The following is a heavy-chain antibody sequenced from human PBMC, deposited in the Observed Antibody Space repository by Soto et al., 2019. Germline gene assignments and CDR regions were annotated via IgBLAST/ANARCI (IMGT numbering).Heavy chain of an antibody. CDR3: AKDSTYDFWSGTYYYYYGMDG. CDR1: GFTFSSYA. J-gene: IGHJ6*02. Sequence: GGSLRLSCAASGFTFSSYAMSWFRQAPGKGLEWVSAISGSGGSTYYADSVKGRFTISRDNSKNTLYLQMNSLRAEDTAVYYCAKDSTYDFWSGTYYYYYGMDGWGQGTTVTVSS. D-gene: IGHD3-3*01. CDR2: ISGSGGST. V-gene: IGHV3-23*01.